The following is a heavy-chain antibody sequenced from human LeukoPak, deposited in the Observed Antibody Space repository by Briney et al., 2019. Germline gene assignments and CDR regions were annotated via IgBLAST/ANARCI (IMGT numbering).Heavy chain of an antibody. D-gene: IGHD1-26*01. V-gene: IGHV3-30-3*01. CDR1: GFTFSSYA. CDR3: ATLGPKWELLGFDY. CDR2: ISYDRSNK. Sequence: GGSLRLSCAASGFTFSSYAMHWVRQAPGEGLEWVAVISYDRSNKYYADSVKGRFTISRDNSKNTLYLQMNSLRAEDTAVYYCATLGPKWELLGFDYWGQGTLVTVSS. J-gene: IGHJ4*02.